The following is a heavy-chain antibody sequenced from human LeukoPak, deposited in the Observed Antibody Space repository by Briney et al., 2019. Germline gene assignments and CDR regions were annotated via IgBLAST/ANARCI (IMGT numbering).Heavy chain of an antibody. Sequence: PSETLSLTRTVSGGSISSSSYYWGWIRQPPGKGLEWIGSIYYSGSTYYNPSLKSRVTISVDTSKNQFSLKLSSVTAADTAVYYCATTDSSGPFGYWGQGTLVTVSS. CDR3: ATTDSSGPFGY. CDR1: GGSISSSSYY. V-gene: IGHV4-39*01. J-gene: IGHJ4*02. CDR2: IYYSGST. D-gene: IGHD3-22*01.